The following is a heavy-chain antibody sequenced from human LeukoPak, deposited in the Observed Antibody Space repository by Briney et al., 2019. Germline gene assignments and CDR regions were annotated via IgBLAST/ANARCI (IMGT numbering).Heavy chain of an antibody. D-gene: IGHD6-13*01. V-gene: IGHV4-59*01. CDR1: SGFISSYY. CDR2: IYYTGST. CDR3: ARDHREYQYSSSFDWYFDL. J-gene: IGHJ2*01. Sequence: PSETLSLTCSVSSGFISSYYWTWIRQSPGKGLEWIGYIYYTGSTSFNPSLQSRVTISVDTSKNQFSLKLSSVTAADTAVYYCARDHREYQYSSSFDWYFDLWGRGTLVTVSS.